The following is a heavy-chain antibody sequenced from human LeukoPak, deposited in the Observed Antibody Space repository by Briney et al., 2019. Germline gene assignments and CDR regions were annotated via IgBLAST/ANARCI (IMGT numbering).Heavy chain of an antibody. D-gene: IGHD6-19*01. V-gene: IGHV6-1*01. CDR3: TRGWLKTGMDV. CDR2: TYYNSKWYN. Sequence: SQTLSLTCAISGDSVSSNSAGWNWIRQFPSRGLEWLGRTYYNSKWYNDYAVAVKSRITINPDTSKNQFSLQLNSVTPEDTAVYYCTRGWLKTGMDVWGRGTTVTVSS. J-gene: IGHJ6*02. CDR1: GDSVSSNSAG.